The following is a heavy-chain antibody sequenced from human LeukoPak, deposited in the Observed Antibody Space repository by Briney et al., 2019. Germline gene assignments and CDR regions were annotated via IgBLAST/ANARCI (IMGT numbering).Heavy chain of an antibody. J-gene: IGHJ4*02. CDR3: ARAPITSPFYFDY. CDR1: RFTFDEHG. V-gene: IGHV3-20*04. CDR2: INWSGGST. Sequence: GGSLRLSCAASRFTFDEHGMSWVRQVPGKGLEWVSGINWSGGSTGYADPLRGRFTISRDNAKNSLYLQMDSLRAEDTALYYCARAPITSPFYFDYWGQGTLVTVSS. D-gene: IGHD2-2*01.